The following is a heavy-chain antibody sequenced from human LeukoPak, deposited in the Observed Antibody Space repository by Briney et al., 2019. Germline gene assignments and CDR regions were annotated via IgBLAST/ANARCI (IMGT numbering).Heavy chain of an antibody. V-gene: IGHV3-74*01. Sequence: GGSLRLSCAASGFSFSSYWMHWVRQAPGTGLVKVSRIKSDGSTTNYADFVKGRFTISRDNSKNTLYLQMNSLRTEDTAVYFCSASRPHYGDYYGLDVWGHGTTVTVSS. CDR2: IKSDGSTT. J-gene: IGHJ6*02. D-gene: IGHD4/OR15-4a*01. CDR3: SASRPHYGDYYGLDV. CDR1: GFSFSSYW.